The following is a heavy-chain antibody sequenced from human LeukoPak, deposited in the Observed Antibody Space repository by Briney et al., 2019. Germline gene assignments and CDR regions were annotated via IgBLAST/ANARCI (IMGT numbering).Heavy chain of an antibody. CDR1: GFTFTSYW. CDR2: IKQDGSEK. CDR3: ARTSSTFGGVIVPFDY. J-gene: IGHJ4*02. Sequence: GGSLRLSCAASGFTFTSYWMSWVRQAQGKGLEWVANIKQDGSEKYYVDSVKGRFTISRDNAKNSLYLQINSLRAEDTAVYYCARTSSTFGGVIVPFDYWGQGTLVTVSS. V-gene: IGHV3-7*01. D-gene: IGHD3-16*02.